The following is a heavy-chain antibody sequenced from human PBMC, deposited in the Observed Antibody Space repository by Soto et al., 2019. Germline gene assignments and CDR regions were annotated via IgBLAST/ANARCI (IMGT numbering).Heavy chain of an antibody. J-gene: IGHJ5*02. CDR3: VRIRYQLPSSVLWLDP. V-gene: IGHV4-34*01. CDR2: INHVGGT. CDR1: GGFLSESY. Sequence: SETLCVTCAFYGGFLSESYWTWIRQPPGKGLEWIGEINHVGGTNYNPSLKSRVTMSVDTSQNQFSLRLISVTAADTAMYFCVRIRYQLPSSVLWLDPWGQGTTVTVSS. D-gene: IGHD3-16*01.